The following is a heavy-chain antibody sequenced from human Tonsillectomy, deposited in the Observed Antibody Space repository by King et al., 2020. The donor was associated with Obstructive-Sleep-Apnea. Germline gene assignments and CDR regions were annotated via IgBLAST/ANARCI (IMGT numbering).Heavy chain of an antibody. CDR3: AKDAGVNYYGSWSYYKRPDAFDI. CDR2: ISGSGGST. D-gene: IGHD3-10*01. Sequence: VQLVESGGGLVQPGGSLRLSCAASGFTFSSYAMSWVRQAPGKGLEWGSAISGSGGSTYYAESVKGRFTISRDNSKNTLYLQMNSVRAEDTAVYYCAKDAGVNYYGSWSYYKRPDAFDIWGQGTMVTVSS. J-gene: IGHJ3*02. CDR1: GFTFSSYA. V-gene: IGHV3-23*04.